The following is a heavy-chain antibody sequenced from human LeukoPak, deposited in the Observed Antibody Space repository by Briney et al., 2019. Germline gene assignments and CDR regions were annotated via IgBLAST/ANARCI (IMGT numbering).Heavy chain of an antibody. CDR3: ARGRVGGDLTGVSLY. Sequence: ASVKVSCKASGYPFDNFGLTWVRQAPGQGLEWMGWISAYNGNTHYAQKFRGRLTLTTETSTRTAYLELRSLISDDTAVYYCARGRVGGDLTGVSLYWGQGTLVTVSS. CDR2: ISAYNGNT. V-gene: IGHV1-18*01. CDR1: GYPFDNFG. D-gene: IGHD3-10*01. J-gene: IGHJ4*01.